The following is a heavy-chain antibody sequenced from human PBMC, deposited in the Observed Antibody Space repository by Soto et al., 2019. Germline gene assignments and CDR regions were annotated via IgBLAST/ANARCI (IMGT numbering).Heavy chain of an antibody. V-gene: IGHV4-39*01. CDR3: ERHVSQWLVFVS. CDR1: GVSISSTNSY. D-gene: IGHD6-19*01. CDR2: IHYSGST. J-gene: IGHJ4*02. Sequence: QLQLQESGPGLVRPSETLSLTCTVSGVSISSTNSYWDWVRQPPGKGLEWIGSIHYSGSTYSNPSLKSPVTIAVDMSTSQFSLKLSSVTAADSAVYFCERHVSQWLVFVSWGQGTLVTVSS.